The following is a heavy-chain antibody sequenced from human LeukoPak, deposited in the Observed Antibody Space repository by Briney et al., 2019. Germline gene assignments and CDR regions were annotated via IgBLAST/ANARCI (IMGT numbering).Heavy chain of an antibody. V-gene: IGHV3-74*01. CDR1: GLTFSDFW. CDR3: ATGHSYGYDY. CDR2: VKGDGRTT. D-gene: IGHD5-18*01. J-gene: IGHJ4*02. Sequence: GGSLRLSCAASGLTFSDFWMHWVRQPPGKGLVWVALVKGDGRTTIYADSVKGRFTISRDNAKNTLYLQMNSLRADDSGIYYCATGHSYGYDYWGQGVLVTVSS.